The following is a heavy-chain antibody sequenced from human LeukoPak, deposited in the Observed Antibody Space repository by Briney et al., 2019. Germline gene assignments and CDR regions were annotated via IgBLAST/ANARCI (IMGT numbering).Heavy chain of an antibody. J-gene: IGHJ6*02. CDR2: ISGSGGST. V-gene: IGHV3-23*01. D-gene: IGHD3-9*01. CDR1: GFTFSSYA. CDR3: AKGYYDILTGYLPDYYYYGMDV. Sequence: GGSLRLSCAASGFTFSSYAMSWVRQAPGKGLEWVSAISGSGGSTYYADSVKGRFTISRDNSKNTLYLQMNSLRAEDTAVYYYAKGYYDILTGYLPDYYYYGMDVWGQGTTVTVSS.